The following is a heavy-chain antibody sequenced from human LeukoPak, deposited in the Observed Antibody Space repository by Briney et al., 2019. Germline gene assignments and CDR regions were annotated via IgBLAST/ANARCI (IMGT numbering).Heavy chain of an antibody. Sequence: PGGSLRLSCAASGFTLSNHWMTWVRQDPGRGPEWVANVNRDGSETYYLDSVKGRFTISKDNAKNSLYLQMNSLRAEDTALYHCARNNGMDVWGQGTTVIVSS. CDR3: ARNNGMDV. J-gene: IGHJ6*02. CDR2: VNRDGSET. V-gene: IGHV3-7*03. CDR1: GFTLSNHW.